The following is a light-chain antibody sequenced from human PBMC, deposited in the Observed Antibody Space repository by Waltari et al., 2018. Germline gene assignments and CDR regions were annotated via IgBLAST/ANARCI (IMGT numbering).Light chain of an antibody. CDR1: SSDVGGYNY. V-gene: IGLV2-14*03. CDR2: HVS. CDR3: SSYTSSSTLV. Sequence: QSALTQPASVSGSPGQSITISCTGTSSDVGGYNYVSWYQQHPGKAPKLMIYHVSNRPSGVSNRCYGSKAGNTASLTSSGLQAEDEADYYCSSYTSSSTLVFGGGTKLTVL. J-gene: IGLJ2*01.